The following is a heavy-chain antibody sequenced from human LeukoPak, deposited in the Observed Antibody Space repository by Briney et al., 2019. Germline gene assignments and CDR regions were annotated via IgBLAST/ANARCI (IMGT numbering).Heavy chain of an antibody. CDR3: ASSISIAAAGIMGNWYFDL. D-gene: IGHD6-13*01. CDR2: IYHNDTT. V-gene: IGHV4-4*02. Sequence: NPSGTLSLTCNVTGGSISTSNWWTWVRQPPGKGLEWIGEIYHNDTTNYNPSLKSRVTISVDTSKNQFSLKLSSVTAADTAVYYCASSISIAAAGIMGNWYFDLWGRGTLVTVSS. CDR1: GGSISTSNW. J-gene: IGHJ2*01.